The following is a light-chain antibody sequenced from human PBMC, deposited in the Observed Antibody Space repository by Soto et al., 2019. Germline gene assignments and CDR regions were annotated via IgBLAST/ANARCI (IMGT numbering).Light chain of an antibody. Sequence: DIQMTQSPSSLSASVGDRVTITCRASQGISNYLAWYQQKPGKVPKLLIYFASTLQSGVPSRFSGSGSGTEFTLTISSLQSEDFAVYFCQTVDKWPLFGQGTRLEIK. CDR1: QGISNY. V-gene: IGKV1-27*01. CDR3: QTVDKWPL. J-gene: IGKJ5*01. CDR2: FAS.